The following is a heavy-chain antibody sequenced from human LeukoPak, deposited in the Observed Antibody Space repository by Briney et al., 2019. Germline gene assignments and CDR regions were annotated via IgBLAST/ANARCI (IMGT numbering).Heavy chain of an antibody. J-gene: IGHJ2*01. D-gene: IGHD6-19*01. CDR3: ASGAVAGHYWFFDL. CDR1: GDSVSSNSAT. V-gene: IGHV6-1*01. Sequence: SQTLSLTCAISGDSVSSNSATWNWIRQSPSRGLEWLGRTYYRSRWYNDYAVSVRGRITINPDTSKNQFSLQVNSVTPEDTAVYYCASGAVAGHYWFFDLWGRGTLVTVSS. CDR2: TYYRSRWYN.